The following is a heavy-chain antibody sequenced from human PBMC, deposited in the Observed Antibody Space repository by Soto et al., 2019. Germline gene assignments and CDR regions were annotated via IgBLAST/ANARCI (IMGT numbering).Heavy chain of an antibody. CDR3: ARDVRIAVAGTWG. D-gene: IGHD6-19*01. CDR2: ISSSGSTI. CDR1: GFTFSSYE. V-gene: IGHV3-48*03. J-gene: IGHJ4*02. Sequence: EVQLVESGGGLVQPGGSLRLSCAASGFTFSSYEMNWVRQAPGKGLEWVSYISSSGSTIYYVDSVKGRFTISRDNAKNSLYLQMNSLRAEDTAVYYCARDVRIAVAGTWGWGQGTLVTVSS.